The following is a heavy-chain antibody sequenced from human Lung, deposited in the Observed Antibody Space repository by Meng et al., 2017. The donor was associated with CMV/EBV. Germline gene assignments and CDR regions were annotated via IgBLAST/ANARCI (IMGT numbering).Heavy chain of an antibody. D-gene: IGHD1-26*01. Sequence: GSLRLSCAASGGTIKINSFYWAWIRQTPGQGLEWIGSVFYSGSAYYNPSLKSRVTISVDTSKIQFSLNVYSVTAADTAVFYCARHFGSGSYPFDYWGQGILVTVSS. CDR2: VFYSGSA. J-gene: IGHJ4*02. CDR3: ARHFGSGSYPFDY. V-gene: IGHV4-39*01. CDR1: GGTIKINSFY.